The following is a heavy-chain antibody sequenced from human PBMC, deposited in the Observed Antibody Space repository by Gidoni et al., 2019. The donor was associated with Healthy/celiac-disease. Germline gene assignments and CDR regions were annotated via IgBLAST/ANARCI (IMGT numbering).Heavy chain of an antibody. J-gene: IGHJ5*02. V-gene: IGHV4-39*01. CDR3: ARARMGYSYGSLTSWFDP. Sequence: QLQLQESGPGLVKPSETLSLTCTVSGGSISSSIYYWGWIRQPPGKGLEWIGSIYYSGSTYYNPSLKSRVTISVDTSKNQFSLKLSSVTAADTAVYYCARARMGYSYGSLTSWFDPWGQGTLVTVSS. D-gene: IGHD5-18*01. CDR2: IYYSGST. CDR1: GGSISSSIYY.